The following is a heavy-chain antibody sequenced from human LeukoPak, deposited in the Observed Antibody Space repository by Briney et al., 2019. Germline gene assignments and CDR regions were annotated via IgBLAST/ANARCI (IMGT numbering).Heavy chain of an antibody. V-gene: IGHV3-7*01. CDR1: GLTLSDHW. CDR3: ARDPTWKYYFDY. D-gene: IGHD1-1*01. CDR2: IKGDGSEK. Sequence: GGSLRLSCAASGLTLSDHWMSWVRQAPGKGLEGVANIKGDGSEKYYVDSVKGRYTVSRDNAKNIVYLQMNSLRAEDTAVYYCARDPTWKYYFDYWGQGTLVTVSS. J-gene: IGHJ4*02.